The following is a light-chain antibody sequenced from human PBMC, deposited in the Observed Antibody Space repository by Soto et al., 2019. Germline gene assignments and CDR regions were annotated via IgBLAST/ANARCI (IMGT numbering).Light chain of an antibody. CDR1: SSDIGGYNY. Sequence: QSVLTQPRSVYGSPEQSVTISCTGTSSDIGGYNYVSWYQQHPGKAPKIVNYDVTKRPSGVPDRFTGSKSGNTASLTISRLLADDEADYYCCSYAGSHYVFGTRTKVTV. CDR3: CSYAGSHYV. J-gene: IGLJ1*01. CDR2: DVT. V-gene: IGLV2-11*01.